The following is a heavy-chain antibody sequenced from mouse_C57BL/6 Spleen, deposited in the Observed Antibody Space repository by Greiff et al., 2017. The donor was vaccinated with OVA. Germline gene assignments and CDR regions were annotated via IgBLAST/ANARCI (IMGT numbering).Heavy chain of an antibody. J-gene: IGHJ4*01. CDR1: GFTFSDYG. D-gene: IGHD4-1*01. CDR3: ARLDYYAMDY. Sequence: VQLKESGGGLVKPGGSLKLSCAASGFTFSDYGMHWVRQAPEKGLEWVAYISSGSSTIYYADTVKGRFTISRDNAKNTLFLQMTSLRSEDTAMYYCARLDYYAMDYWGQGTSVTVSS. V-gene: IGHV5-17*01. CDR2: ISSGSSTI.